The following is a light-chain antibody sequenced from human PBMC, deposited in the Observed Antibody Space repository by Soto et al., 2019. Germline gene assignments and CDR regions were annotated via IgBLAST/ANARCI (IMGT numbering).Light chain of an antibody. V-gene: IGKV3-20*01. CDR2: AAS. CDR1: QSVTNNY. CDR3: QQYGSSFT. Sequence: EIVLTQSPGTLSLSPGERATLSCRASQSVTNNYLAWYRQKPGQAPRLLIYAASSRAAGTPDRFSGSGSGTDFTLTISRLEPEDFAVYYCQQYGSSFTFGPATKVDIK. J-gene: IGKJ3*01.